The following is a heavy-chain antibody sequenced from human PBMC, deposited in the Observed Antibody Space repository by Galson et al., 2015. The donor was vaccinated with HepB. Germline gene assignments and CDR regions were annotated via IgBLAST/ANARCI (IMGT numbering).Heavy chain of an antibody. CDR2: IDGSGIYK. J-gene: IGHJ4*02. CDR3: AKRGESGGYSPLYY. Sequence: SLRLSCAASGFTFTTHAMNWVRQAPGKGLEWVAAIDGSGIYKYSTDSARGRFIISRDNSKNTVHLEMNSLRVEDSAVYYCAKRGESGGYSPLYYWGQGSLVIVSS. CDR1: GFTFTTHA. V-gene: IGHV3-23*05. D-gene: IGHD1-26*01.